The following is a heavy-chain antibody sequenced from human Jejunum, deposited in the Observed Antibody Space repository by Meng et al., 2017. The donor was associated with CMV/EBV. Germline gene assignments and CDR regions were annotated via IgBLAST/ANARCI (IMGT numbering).Heavy chain of an antibody. CDR1: DYTFYTHA. CDR3: ARKLRGGGWFDP. J-gene: IGHJ5*02. CDR2: ISPYNGNT. Sequence: QVQLVQFGVEVKKPGASVKVSCKASDYTFYTHAISWVRQAPGQGLEWMGWISPYNGNTKYAQNLQGRVTLTTDISTSTAYMELRSLRSDDTAVYYCARKLRGGGWFDPWGQGTLVTVSS. D-gene: IGHD3-16*01. V-gene: IGHV1-18*01.